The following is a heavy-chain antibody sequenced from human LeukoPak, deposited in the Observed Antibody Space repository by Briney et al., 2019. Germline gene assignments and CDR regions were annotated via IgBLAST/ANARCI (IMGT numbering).Heavy chain of an antibody. CDR3: ARGPPKIPWSYYDSSG. D-gene: IGHD3-22*01. CDR1: GYTFTSYG. CDR2: ISAYNGNT. V-gene: IGHV1-18*01. J-gene: IGHJ4*02. Sequence: ASLKVSCKASGYTFTSYGISWVRQAPGQGHEWMGWISAYNGNTNYAQKLQGRVTMTTDTSTSTAYMELRSLRSDDTAVYYCARGPPKIPWSYYDSSGWSQGTLVTVSS.